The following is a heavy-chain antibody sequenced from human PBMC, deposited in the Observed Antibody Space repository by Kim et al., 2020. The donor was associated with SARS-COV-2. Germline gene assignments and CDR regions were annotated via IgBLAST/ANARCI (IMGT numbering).Heavy chain of an antibody. V-gene: IGHV3-33*08. CDR1: GFTFSSYG. CDR2: IWYDGSNK. CDR3: ARGLTVTTPFDY. J-gene: IGHJ4*02. D-gene: IGHD4-17*01. Sequence: GGSLRLSCAASGFTFSSYGMHWVRQAPGKGLEWVAVIWYDGSNKYYADSVKGRFTISRDNSKNTLYLQMNSLGAEDTAVYYCARGLTVTTPFDYWGQGTLVTVSS.